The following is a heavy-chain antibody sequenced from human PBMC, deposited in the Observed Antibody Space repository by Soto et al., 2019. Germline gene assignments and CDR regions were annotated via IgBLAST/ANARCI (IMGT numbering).Heavy chain of an antibody. Sequence: GGSLRLSCAASGFTFSSYGMHWVRQAPGKGLEWVAVIWYDGSNKYYADSVKGRFTISRDNSKNTLYLQMNSLRAEDTAVYYCARDLRIKFLETGGYYYYYGMDVWGQGTTVTVSS. CDR3: ARDLRIKFLETGGYYYYYGMDV. D-gene: IGHD2-8*02. V-gene: IGHV3-33*01. CDR2: IWYDGSNK. CDR1: GFTFSSYG. J-gene: IGHJ6*02.